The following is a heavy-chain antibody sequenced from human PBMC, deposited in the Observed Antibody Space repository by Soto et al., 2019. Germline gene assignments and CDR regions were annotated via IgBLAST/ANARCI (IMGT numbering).Heavy chain of an antibody. CDR2: IDPSDSYT. V-gene: IGHV5-10-1*01. J-gene: IGHJ6*02. CDR1: GYSFTSYW. D-gene: IGHD4-4*01. CDR3: AKDRDYSNYYSHFGMDV. Sequence: GESLKISCKGSGYSFTSYWISWVRQMPGKGLEWMGRIDPSDSYTNYSPSFQGHVTISADKSISTAYLQWSSLKASDTAMYYCAKDRDYSNYYSHFGMDVWGQGTTVTVSS.